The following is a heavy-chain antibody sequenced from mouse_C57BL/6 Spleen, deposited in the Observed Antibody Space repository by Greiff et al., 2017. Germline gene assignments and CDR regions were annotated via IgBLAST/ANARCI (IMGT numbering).Heavy chain of an antibody. J-gene: IGHJ1*03. CDR1: GFTFSDYY. CDR3: ARVGLYYYGSSWYFDV. V-gene: IGHV5-16*01. CDR2: INYDGSST. Sequence: VQLKESEGGLVQPGSSMKLSCTASGFTFSDYYMAWVRQVPEKGLEWVANINYDGSSTYYLDSLKSRFIISRDNAKNILYLQMSSLKSEDTATYYCARVGLYYYGSSWYFDVWGTGTTVTVSS. D-gene: IGHD1-1*01.